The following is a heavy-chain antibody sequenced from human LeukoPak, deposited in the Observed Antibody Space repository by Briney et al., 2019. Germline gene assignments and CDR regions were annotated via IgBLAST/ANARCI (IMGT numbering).Heavy chain of an antibody. CDR2: INPNSGGT. D-gene: IGHD3-3*01. Sequence: ASVKVSCKAFGYTSTGYYMHWLRQAPGQGLEWMGWINPNSGGTNYAQKFQGRVTMTRDTAISTAYMELSRLRSDDTAVYYCARDEWLDYWGQGTLVTVSS. CDR3: ARDEWLDY. J-gene: IGHJ4*02. V-gene: IGHV1-2*02. CDR1: GYTSTGYY.